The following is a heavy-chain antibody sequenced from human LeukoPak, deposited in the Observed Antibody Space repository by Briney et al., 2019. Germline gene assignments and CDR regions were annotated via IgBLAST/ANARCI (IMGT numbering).Heavy chain of an antibody. CDR2: ISSSSSYI. CDR3: ARGGGLWSSGWYGAFDI. D-gene: IGHD6-19*01. CDR1: GFTFSSYD. Sequence: GGALRLSCAASGFTFSSYDMTWVRQAPGKGLEWVSSISSSSSYIYYADSVKGRFTISRDNAKNSLYLQMNSLRAEDTAVYYCARGGGLWSSGWYGAFDIWGQGTMVTVSS. V-gene: IGHV3-21*01. J-gene: IGHJ3*02.